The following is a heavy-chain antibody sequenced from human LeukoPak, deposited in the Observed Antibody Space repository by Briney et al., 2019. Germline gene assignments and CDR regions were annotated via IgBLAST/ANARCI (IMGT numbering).Heavy chain of an antibody. CDR3: ARGYKSSPGIAAVGTGRFDP. D-gene: IGHD6-13*01. Sequence: SETLSLTCAVYGGSFSGYYWSWIRQPPGKGLEWIGEINHSGSTNYNPSLKSRVTISVDTSKNQFSLKLSSVTAADTAVYYCARGYKSSPGIAAVGTGRFDPWGQGTLVTVSS. CDR2: INHSGST. V-gene: IGHV4-34*01. CDR1: GGSFSGYY. J-gene: IGHJ5*02.